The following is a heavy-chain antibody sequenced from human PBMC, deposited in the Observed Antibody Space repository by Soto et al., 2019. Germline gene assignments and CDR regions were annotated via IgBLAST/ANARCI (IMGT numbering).Heavy chain of an antibody. Sequence: EVQLVESGGGLVQPGGSLRLSCAASGFTFSSYSMNWVRQAPGKGLEWVSYISSSSSTIYYADSVKGRFTISRDNAKNSLYLQMNSLRAEDTAVYYCASNALYDYIWGNYRPSLFDYWGQGTLVTVSS. V-gene: IGHV3-48*01. CDR3: ASNALYDYIWGNYRPSLFDY. D-gene: IGHD3-16*02. CDR1: GFTFSSYS. J-gene: IGHJ4*02. CDR2: ISSSSSTI.